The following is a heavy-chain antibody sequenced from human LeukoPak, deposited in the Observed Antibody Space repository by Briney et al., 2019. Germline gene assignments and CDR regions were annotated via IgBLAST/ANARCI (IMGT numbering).Heavy chain of an antibody. Sequence: ASVKVSCRASGFTFTSYDINWVRQSTGQGLEWMGWMNPISGHTGYAQKFQGRVTMTRNTSISTAYMELSSLRSEDTAVYYCARRGYYYEFDYWGQGTLVTVSS. V-gene: IGHV1-8*01. J-gene: IGHJ4*02. CDR3: ARRGYYYEFDY. CDR1: GFTFTSYD. CDR2: MNPISGHT. D-gene: IGHD3-22*01.